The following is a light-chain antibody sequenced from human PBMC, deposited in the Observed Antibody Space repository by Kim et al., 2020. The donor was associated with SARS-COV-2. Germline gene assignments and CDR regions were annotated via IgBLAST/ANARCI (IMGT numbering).Light chain of an antibody. CDR2: EDN. J-gene: IGLJ2*01. V-gene: IGLV6-57*04. CDR3: QSYDSTVV. Sequence: LTQPHSVSESPGKTVTISCTRSSGSIASNYVQWYQQRPGSAPTTVIYEDNQRPSGVPDRFSGSIDSSSNSASLTISRLKTEDEADYYCQSYDSTVVF. CDR1: SGSIASNY.